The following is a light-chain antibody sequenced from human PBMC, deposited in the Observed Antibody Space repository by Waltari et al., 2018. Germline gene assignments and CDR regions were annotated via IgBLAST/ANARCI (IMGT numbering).Light chain of an antibody. CDR1: SSDVGSYNL. Sequence: QSALTQPASVSGSPGQSITIPCTGTSSDVGSYNLVSWYQQYPGKAPKLMIYEVSKRPSGVYSRFSGSKDGSTASLAISGLRAEDEADYYCCSYAGTKVVFGGGTKLTVL. CDR3: CSYAGTKVV. CDR2: EVS. J-gene: IGLJ2*01. V-gene: IGLV2-23*02.